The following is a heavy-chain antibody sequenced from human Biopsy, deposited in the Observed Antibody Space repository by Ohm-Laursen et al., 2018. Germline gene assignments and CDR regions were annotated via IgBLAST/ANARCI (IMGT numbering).Heavy chain of an antibody. D-gene: IGHD1-1*01. CDR2: TYYRSKWYN. J-gene: IGHJ5*02. CDR1: GDSVSSNSAA. Sequence: SDILSLTCAISGDSVSSNSAAWNWIRQSPSRGLEWLGRTYYRSKWYNDYAVFVKSRITINPDTSKNQFSLQLNSVTPEDTAVYYCARETPTGIPFNWFDPWGQGTLVTVSS. V-gene: IGHV6-1*01. CDR3: ARETPTGIPFNWFDP.